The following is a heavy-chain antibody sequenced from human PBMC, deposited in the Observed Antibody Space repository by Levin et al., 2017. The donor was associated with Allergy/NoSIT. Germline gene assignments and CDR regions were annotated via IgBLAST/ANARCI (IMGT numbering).Heavy chain of an antibody. CDR2: TYYRSKWYS. V-gene: IGHV6-1*01. CDR3: TYKMDV. D-gene: IGHD1-1*01. CDR1: GDSVSSNSGT. Sequence: SSETLSLTCAISGDSVSSNSGTWNWIRQSPSRGLEWLGRTYYRSKWYSDYAPSVKSRVTINPDTSKNQFSLQLNSVTPEDTAVYYCTYKMDVWGPGTTVTVSS. J-gene: IGHJ6*02.